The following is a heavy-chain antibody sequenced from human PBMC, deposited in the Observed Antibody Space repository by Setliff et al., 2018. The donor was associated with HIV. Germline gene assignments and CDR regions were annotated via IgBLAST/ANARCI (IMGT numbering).Heavy chain of an antibody. J-gene: IGHJ4*02. D-gene: IGHD5-12*01. Sequence: SETLSLTCTVSGGSISSGSYYWSWIRQPAGKGLEWIGRIYTSGSTNYNPSLKSRVTISVDTSKNQFSLKLSSVTAADTAVYYCATGQMATRYWGQGTLVTV. CDR2: IYTSGST. V-gene: IGHV4-61*02. CDR3: ATGQMATRY. CDR1: GGSISSGSYY.